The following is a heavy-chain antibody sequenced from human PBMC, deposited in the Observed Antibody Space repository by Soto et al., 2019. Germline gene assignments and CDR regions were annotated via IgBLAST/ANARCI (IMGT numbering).Heavy chain of an antibody. CDR1: GLTFSRHG. J-gene: IGHJ4*02. CDR3: SSRVRDGVYFGVFDY. Sequence: PGGYLRPSCTAIGLTFSRHGMSWVRQAPGKGREWVANIKQDGSETYYVDSVKGRFTISRDNAKNSLFLQMISLRDEDTAVNYFSSRVRDGVYFGVFDYWGQGALVTVSS. D-gene: IGHD3-10*01. CDR2: IKQDGSET. V-gene: IGHV3-7*03.